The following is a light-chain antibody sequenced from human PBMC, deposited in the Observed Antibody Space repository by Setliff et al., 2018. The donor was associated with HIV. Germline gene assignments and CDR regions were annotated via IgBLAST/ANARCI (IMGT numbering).Light chain of an antibody. CDR3: NSYTDITTVI. CDR1: SSDVGGYNY. CDR2: DVS. Sequence: QSALTQPASVSGSPGQSITISCTGTSSDVGGYNYVSWYQQHPGKAPKLMIYDVSNRPSGVSNRFSGSKSGNTASLTISDLQAGDEADYYCNSYTDITTVIFGGGTKVTVL. J-gene: IGLJ2*01. V-gene: IGLV2-14*03.